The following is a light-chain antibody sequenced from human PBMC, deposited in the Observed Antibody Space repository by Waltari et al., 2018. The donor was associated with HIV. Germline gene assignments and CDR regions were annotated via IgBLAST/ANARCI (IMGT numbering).Light chain of an antibody. CDR2: AAS. J-gene: IGKJ4*01. V-gene: IGKV1-27*01. Sequence: DIQMTQSPSSLAADGGDRVSITCRASQGISNFLTWYQHKPGNVPKLLIYAASTLQSGVPSRFSGSGSGTDFTLTITNLQPEDIGTYYCQKFNSAPLTFGGGTKVEIK. CDR3: QKFNSAPLT. CDR1: QGISNF.